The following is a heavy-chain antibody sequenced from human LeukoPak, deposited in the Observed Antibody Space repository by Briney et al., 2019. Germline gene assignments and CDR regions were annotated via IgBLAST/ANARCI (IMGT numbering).Heavy chain of an antibody. CDR2: ISAYNGNT. D-gene: IGHD6-13*01. V-gene: IGHV1-18*01. Sequence: GASVKVSCKASGYTFTSYGISWVRQAPGQGLEWMGWISAYNGNTNYAQKLQSRVTMTTDTSTSTAYMELRSLRSDDTAVYYCARVSYSSSWYGLAYYYYYMDVWGKGTTVTVSS. CDR3: ARVSYSSSWYGLAYYYYYMDV. CDR1: GYTFTSYG. J-gene: IGHJ6*03.